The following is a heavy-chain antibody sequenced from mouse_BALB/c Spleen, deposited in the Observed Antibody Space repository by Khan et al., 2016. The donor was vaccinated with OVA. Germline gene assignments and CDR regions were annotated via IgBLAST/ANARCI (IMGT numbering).Heavy chain of an antibody. V-gene: IGHV2-2*01. J-gene: IGHJ3*01. Sequence: QVQLQQSGPGLVQPSQSLSITCTVSGFSLTTYGVHWVRQSPGQGLEWLGVIWSGGTTDYNAPFISRLSISKDNSKSQVYFKLISLQADDTAMYYAGRSSYMYDFTYWGQGTLVTVSA. CDR3: GRSSYMYDFTY. CDR2: IWSGGTT. D-gene: IGHD2-14*01. CDR1: GFSLTTYG.